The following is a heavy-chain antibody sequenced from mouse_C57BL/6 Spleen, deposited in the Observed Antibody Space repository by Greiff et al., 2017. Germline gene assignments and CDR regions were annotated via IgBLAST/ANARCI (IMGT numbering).Heavy chain of an antibody. Sequence: VQLHQPGAELVRPGSSVKLSCKASGYTFTSYWMDWVKQRPGQGLEWIGNIYPSDSETHDNQKFKDKATLTVDKSSSTAYMQLSSLTSEDSAVYYCARGEVTTVVPFAYWGQGTLVTVSA. D-gene: IGHD1-1*01. V-gene: IGHV1-61*01. CDR1: GYTFTSYW. CDR3: ARGEVTTVVPFAY. J-gene: IGHJ3*01. CDR2: IYPSDSET.